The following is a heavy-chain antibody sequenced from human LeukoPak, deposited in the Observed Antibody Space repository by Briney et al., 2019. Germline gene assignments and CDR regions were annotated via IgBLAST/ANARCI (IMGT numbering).Heavy chain of an antibody. CDR2: ISWNSGSI. CDR1: GFTFDDYA. J-gene: IGHJ4*02. D-gene: IGHD6-19*01. Sequence: PGGSLRLSCAASGFTFDDYAMHWVRQAPGKGLEWVSGISWNSGSIGYADSVKGRFTISRDNAKNSLYLQMNSLRAEDTALYYCAKDRGGSGWPLYYFDYWGQGTLVTVSS. CDR3: AKDRGGSGWPLYYFDY. V-gene: IGHV3-9*01.